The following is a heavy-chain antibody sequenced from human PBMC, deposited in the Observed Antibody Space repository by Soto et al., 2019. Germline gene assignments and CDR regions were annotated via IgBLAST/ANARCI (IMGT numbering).Heavy chain of an antibody. CDR3: SITYVRYRYFVF. J-gene: IGHJ4*02. CDR1: GGSISSGGYY. D-gene: IGHD3-9*01. Sequence: PSETLSLTCTVSGGSISSGGYYWSWIRQHPGKGLEWIGYIYYSGSTYYNPSLKSRVTISVDTSKNQFSLKLSSVTAADTAVYYCSITYVRYRYFVFWCQGPLVTVFS. V-gene: IGHV4-31*03. CDR2: IYYSGST.